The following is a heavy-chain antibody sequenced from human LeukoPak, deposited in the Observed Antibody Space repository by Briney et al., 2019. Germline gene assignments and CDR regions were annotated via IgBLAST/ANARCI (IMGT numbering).Heavy chain of an antibody. V-gene: IGHV4-34*01. D-gene: IGHD4/OR15-4a*01. Sequence: SETLSLTCAVYGGSFSGYYWNWIRQPPGKRLEWIGEINHSGSTNYNPSLKSRVTMSVDTSKNQISLKLNSVTAADTAVYYCARDLYGGLFDYWGRGTLVTVSS. CDR2: INHSGST. CDR1: GGSFSGYY. CDR3: ARDLYGGLFDY. J-gene: IGHJ4*02.